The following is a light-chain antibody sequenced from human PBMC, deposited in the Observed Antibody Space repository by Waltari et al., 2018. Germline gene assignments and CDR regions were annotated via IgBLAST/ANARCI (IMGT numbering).Light chain of an antibody. Sequence: IQLTQSPSSLSASVGDRVTITCRASQGINNYLAWYQQKPGKAPKLLIYAASTLQSGVPSSSSGSGSGTDFTLTISSLQPEDYASYYCQKLNSYQWPFGQGTKVEVK. CDR3: QKLNSYQWP. J-gene: IGKJ1*01. CDR2: AAS. CDR1: QGINNY. V-gene: IGKV1-9*01.